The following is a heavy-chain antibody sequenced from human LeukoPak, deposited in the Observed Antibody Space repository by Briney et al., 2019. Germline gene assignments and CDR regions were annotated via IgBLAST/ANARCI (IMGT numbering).Heavy chain of an antibody. CDR1: GFTFGDYA. J-gene: IGHJ4*02. V-gene: IGHV3-49*04. CDR3: TSTYYDFWSGYFLDY. D-gene: IGHD3-3*01. CDR2: IRSKAYGGTT. Sequence: SLRLSCAASGFTFGDYAMSWVRQAPGKGLEWVGFIRSKAYGGTTEYAASVKGRFTISRDDSKSIAYLQMNSLKTEDTAVYYCTSTYYDFWSGYFLDYWGQGTLVTVSS.